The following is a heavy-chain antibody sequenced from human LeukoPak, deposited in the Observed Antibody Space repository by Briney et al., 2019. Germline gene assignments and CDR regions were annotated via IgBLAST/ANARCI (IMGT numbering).Heavy chain of an antibody. CDR1: GFTFSSYG. D-gene: IGHD3-10*01. CDR2: IRYDGSNK. J-gene: IGHJ4*02. Sequence: GGSLRLSCAASGFTFSSYGMHWVRQAPGKGLEWVAFIRYDGSNKYYADSVKGRFTISRDISRNTLYLQMNSLRPEDTAMYYCARVPFGDEGYWGQGTLVTVSS. CDR3: ARVPFGDEGY. V-gene: IGHV3-30*02.